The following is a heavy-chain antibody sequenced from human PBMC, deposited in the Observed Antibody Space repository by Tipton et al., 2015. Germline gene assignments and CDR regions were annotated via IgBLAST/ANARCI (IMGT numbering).Heavy chain of an antibody. CDR1: GYSFTNHW. CDR3: ARLKVQFSSGYYSRHYGMDV. D-gene: IGHD3-22*01. V-gene: IGHV5-51*01. J-gene: IGHJ6*02. CDR2: IYSGDSDT. Sequence: QLVQSGAEVKKPGESLKISCKGSGYSFTNHWIAWVRQMPGKGLEWMGIIYSGDSDTRYSPSFQGQVTISADKSISTAYLQWSSLRASDTAMYYCARLKVQFSSGYYSRHYGMDVWGQGTTVTVSS.